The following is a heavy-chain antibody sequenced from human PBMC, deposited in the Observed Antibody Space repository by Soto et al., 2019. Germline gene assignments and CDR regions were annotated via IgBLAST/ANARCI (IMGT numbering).Heavy chain of an antibody. CDR2: ISGSGGST. J-gene: IGHJ6*02. Sequence: GGSLRLSCAASGFTFSSYAMGWVRQAPGKGLEWVSAISGSGGSTYYADSVKGRFTISRDNSKNTLYLQMNSLRAEDTAVYYCAKDTAMDYYYGMDVWGQGTTVTVSS. D-gene: IGHD5-18*01. V-gene: IGHV3-23*01. CDR1: GFTFSSYA. CDR3: AKDTAMDYYYGMDV.